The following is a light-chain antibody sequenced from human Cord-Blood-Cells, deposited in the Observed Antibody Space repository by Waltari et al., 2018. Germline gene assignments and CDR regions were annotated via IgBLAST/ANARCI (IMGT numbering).Light chain of an antibody. CDR2: AAS. CDR3: QQSYSTPRT. J-gene: IGKJ1*01. CDR1: QSISSY. Sequence: DIQMTQSPSSLSASVGARVTITCRASQSISSYLNLYQQKPGKAPKLLIYAASSLQSGVPSRFSGSGSGTDFTLTISSLQPEDFATYYCQQSYSTPRTFGQGTKVEIK. V-gene: IGKV1-39*01.